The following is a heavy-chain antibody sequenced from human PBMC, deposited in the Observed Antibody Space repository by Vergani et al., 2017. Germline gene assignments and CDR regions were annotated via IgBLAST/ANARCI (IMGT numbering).Heavy chain of an antibody. CDR1: GFTLSSYG. J-gene: IGHJ4*02. CDR2: IWYDGSNK. CDR3: ARERRGVVTLDY. V-gene: IGHV3-33*01. Sequence: QVQLVESGGGVVQPGRSLRLSCAASGFTLSSYGMHWVRQAPGKGLEWVAVIWYDGSNKYYADSVKGRFTISRDNSKNTLYLQMNSLRAEDTAVYYCARERRGVVTLDYWGQGTLVTVSS. D-gene: IGHD3-3*01.